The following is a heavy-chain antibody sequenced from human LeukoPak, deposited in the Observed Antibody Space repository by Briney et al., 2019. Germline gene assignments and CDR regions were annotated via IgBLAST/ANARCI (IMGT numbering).Heavy chain of an antibody. CDR3: ARDSLGDYFAMDV. CDR2: ISYDGSNK. J-gene: IGHJ6*03. D-gene: IGHD3-16*01. V-gene: IGHV3-30*04. CDR1: GFTFSSYA. Sequence: GGSLRLSCAASGFTFSSYAMHWVRQAPGKGLEWVAVISYDGSNKFYADSVKGRFTISRDNSKHTLYLQMTSLRAEATAVYYCARDSLGDYFAMDVWGKGTTVTVSS.